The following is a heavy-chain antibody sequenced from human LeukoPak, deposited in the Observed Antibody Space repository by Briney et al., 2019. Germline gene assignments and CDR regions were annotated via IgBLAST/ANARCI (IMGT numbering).Heavy chain of an antibody. V-gene: IGHV3-74*01. D-gene: IGHD6-19*01. CDR1: GFTFSSYW. Sequence: GGSLRLSCAASGFTFSSYWMRWVRQGPGKELTWVSHINSDGTTTNYADSVKGRFTISRDNAKNTLYLQMNSLRVEDTAVYYCARFSSGWSPSGLDYWGQGTLVTVSS. CDR3: ARFSSGWSPSGLDY. J-gene: IGHJ4*02. CDR2: INSDGTTT.